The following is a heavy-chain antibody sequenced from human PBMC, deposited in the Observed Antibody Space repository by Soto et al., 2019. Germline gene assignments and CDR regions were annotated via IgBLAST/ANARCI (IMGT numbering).Heavy chain of an antibody. D-gene: IGHD3-10*01. CDR2: SYHSGST. V-gene: IGHV4-30-2*01. CDR1: GGSISSGGYF. CDR3: ARGLGP. J-gene: IGHJ5*02. Sequence: QLQLQESGSGLVKPSQTLSLTCVVSGGSISSGGYFWSWIRQPPGKGLEWIGYSYHSGSTYYNPSLKSRVTISVDRSKDQFSLKLSSVTAADTAVYYCARGLGPWCQGTLVTVSS.